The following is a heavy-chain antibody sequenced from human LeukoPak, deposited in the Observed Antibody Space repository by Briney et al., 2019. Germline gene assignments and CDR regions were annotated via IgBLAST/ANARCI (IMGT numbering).Heavy chain of an antibody. CDR3: ARGMTGVFDY. D-gene: IGHD3-9*01. Sequence: GGSLRLSCAASGFTFSSYSMNWVRQAPGKGLEWVSSIRSSTSYIYYGDSVKGRFTISRDNAKNSLYLQMNSLRAEDTVVYYCARGMTGVFDYWGQGTLVTVSS. CDR2: IRSSTSYI. CDR1: GFTFSSYS. J-gene: IGHJ4*02. V-gene: IGHV3-21*01.